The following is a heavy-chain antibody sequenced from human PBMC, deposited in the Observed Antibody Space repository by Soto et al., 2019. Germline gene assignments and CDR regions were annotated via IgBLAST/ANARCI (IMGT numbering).Heavy chain of an antibody. V-gene: IGHV5-51*01. CDR1: GHNFAGYL. CDR3: ARGGVSPRTFDY. D-gene: IGHD3-3*01. J-gene: IGHJ4*02. Sequence: XESLKISWKCSGHNFAGYLIALVLQMPGKGLELMGIIYPSDSDTRYRPSFQGQVTISADKSISSAYLQWSSLRASDTAMYYCARGGVSPRTFDYWGQGTPVTVSS. CDR2: IYPSDSDT.